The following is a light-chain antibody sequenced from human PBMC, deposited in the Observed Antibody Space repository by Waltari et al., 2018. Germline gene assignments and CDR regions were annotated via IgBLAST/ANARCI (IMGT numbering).Light chain of an antibody. Sequence: IQMTQSPSTLSASVGDRVTITFRASQSISSWLAWYQQKPGKAPKLLIYKASSLESGVPSRFSGSGSGTEFTLTISSLQPDDFATYYCQQYNSPPMYTFGQGTKLEIK. J-gene: IGKJ2*01. CDR2: KAS. V-gene: IGKV1-5*03. CDR3: QQYNSPPMYT. CDR1: QSISSW.